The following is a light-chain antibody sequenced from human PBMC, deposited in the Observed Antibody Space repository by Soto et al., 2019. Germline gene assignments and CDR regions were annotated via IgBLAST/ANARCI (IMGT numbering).Light chain of an antibody. CDR1: ISNIGRNN. CDR3: ASWDHSLDCWV. V-gene: IGLV1-44*01. CDR2: ENS. J-gene: IGLJ3*02. Sequence: QSVLTQPPSASGTPGLRVTISCSGSISNIGRNNVCWFQQLPGTAPKLLIYENSQRPSGVPDRFSASKSGTSASLAISGLQSEDEADYYCASWDHSLDCWVFGEGTKLTVL.